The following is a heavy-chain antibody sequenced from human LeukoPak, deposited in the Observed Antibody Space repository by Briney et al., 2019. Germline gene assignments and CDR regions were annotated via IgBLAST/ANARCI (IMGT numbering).Heavy chain of an antibody. J-gene: IGHJ3*02. Sequence: GGSLRLSCTASGFTFGDYAMSWFRQAPGKGLEWVGFIRSKAYGGTTEYAASVKGRFTISRDDSKSIAYLQMNSLKTEDTAVYYCTRDRPVGATTLDAFDIWGQGTMVTVSS. CDR2: IRSKAYGGTT. CDR1: GFTFGDYA. CDR3: TRDRPVGATTLDAFDI. V-gene: IGHV3-49*03. D-gene: IGHD1-26*01.